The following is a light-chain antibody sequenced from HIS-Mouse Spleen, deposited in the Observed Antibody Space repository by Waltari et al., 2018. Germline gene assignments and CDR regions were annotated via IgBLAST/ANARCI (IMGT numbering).Light chain of an antibody. V-gene: IGLV3-1*01. Sequence: SYELTQPPSVSVSPGQPASITCSGDQLGDKYACWYQQKPGQSPVLLIYQDSKRPSGIPERFSGSNSGNTATLTISGTQAMDEADYYCQAWDSSYSVFGGGTKLTVL. CDR1: QLGDKY. J-gene: IGLJ2*01. CDR3: QAWDSSYSV. CDR2: QDS.